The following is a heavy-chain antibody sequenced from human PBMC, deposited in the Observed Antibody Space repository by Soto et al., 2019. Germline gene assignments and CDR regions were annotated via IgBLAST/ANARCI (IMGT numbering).Heavy chain of an antibody. Sequence: EVRLLESGGGLVKPGGSLRLSCATSGLTFSNYAMSWFGQDPGGGREWVSSMSGSSSTTYYADSVKGRFTISRDRSKNTLYLQMSSLRAEDTALYYCAKNQERELPRVIDFWGQGTLVTVSS. CDR1: GLTFSNYA. V-gene: IGHV3-23*01. CDR3: AKNQERELPRVIDF. D-gene: IGHD1-7*01. CDR2: MSGSSSTT. J-gene: IGHJ4*02.